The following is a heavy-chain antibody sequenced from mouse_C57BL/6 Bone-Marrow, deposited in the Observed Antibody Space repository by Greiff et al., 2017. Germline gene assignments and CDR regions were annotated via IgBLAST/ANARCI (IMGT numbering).Heavy chain of an antibody. D-gene: IGHD1-1*01. CDR3: ARGSITTVVATRYFDV. Sequence: QVQLQQSGAELARPGASVKLSCKASGYTFTSYGISWVKQRTGQGLEWIGEIYPRSGNTYYNEKFKGKATLTADKSSSTAYMELRSLTSEDSAVYFCARGSITTVVATRYFDVWGTGTTVTVSS. J-gene: IGHJ1*03. CDR2: IYPRSGNT. V-gene: IGHV1-81*01. CDR1: GYTFTSYG.